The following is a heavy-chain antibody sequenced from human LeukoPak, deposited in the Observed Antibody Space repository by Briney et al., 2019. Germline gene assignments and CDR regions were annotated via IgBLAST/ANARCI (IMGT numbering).Heavy chain of an antibody. D-gene: IGHD3-3*01. Sequence: SVKVSCKASGGTFSSYAISWVRQAPGQGLEWMGGIIPIFGTANYAQKFQGRVTITGDESTSTAYMELSSLRSEDTAVYYCARDYYDFWSGSGRNGNDYYYYYYMDVRGKGTTVTVSS. CDR2: IIPIFGTA. CDR1: GGTFSSYA. V-gene: IGHV1-69*01. CDR3: ARDYYDFWSGSGRNGNDYYYYYYMDV. J-gene: IGHJ6*03.